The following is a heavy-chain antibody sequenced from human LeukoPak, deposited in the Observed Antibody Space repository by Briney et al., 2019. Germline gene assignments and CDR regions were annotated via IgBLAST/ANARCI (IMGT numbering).Heavy chain of an antibody. D-gene: IGHD2-15*01. Sequence: SETLSLTCTVSGGSISSSSYYWGWIRQPAGKGLEWIGRIYTSGSTNYNPSLKSRVTISVDTSKNQFSLKLSSVTAADTAVYYCARDGGVGCSGGSCYVGWGQGTLVTVSS. CDR3: ARDGGVGCSGGSCYVG. J-gene: IGHJ4*02. V-gene: IGHV4-61*02. CDR1: GGSISSSSYY. CDR2: IYTSGST.